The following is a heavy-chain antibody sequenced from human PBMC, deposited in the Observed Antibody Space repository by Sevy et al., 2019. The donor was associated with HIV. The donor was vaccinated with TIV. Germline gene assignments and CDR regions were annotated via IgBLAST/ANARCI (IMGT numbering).Heavy chain of an antibody. Sequence: GGSLRLSCAASGFTFSNYWMTWVRQPPGKGLEWVATINQDGSEVDYVDSVKGRFAISRDNSKNSLYLQMDSLRADDTAVYYCGKGCGGDCFGASDIWGQGTMVTVSS. CDR1: GFTFSNYW. CDR2: INQDGSEV. J-gene: IGHJ3*02. CDR3: GKGCGGDCFGASDI. V-gene: IGHV3-7*01. D-gene: IGHD2-21*02.